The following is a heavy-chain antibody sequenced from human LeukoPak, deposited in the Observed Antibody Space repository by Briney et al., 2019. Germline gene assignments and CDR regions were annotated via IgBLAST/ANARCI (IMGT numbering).Heavy chain of an antibody. CDR1: GFTVSSNY. CDR2: IYSGGTT. D-gene: IGHD4-17*01. J-gene: IGHJ6*03. V-gene: IGHV3-53*01. Sequence: GGSLRLSCAASGFTVSSNYMSWVRQAPGKGLEWVSVIYSGGTTYYADSVKGRFTISRDNSKNTLYLQMNSLRGEDTAVYYCARDYLGGDYGDYYYYMDVWGKGTTVTVSS. CDR3: ARDYLGGDYGDYYYYMDV.